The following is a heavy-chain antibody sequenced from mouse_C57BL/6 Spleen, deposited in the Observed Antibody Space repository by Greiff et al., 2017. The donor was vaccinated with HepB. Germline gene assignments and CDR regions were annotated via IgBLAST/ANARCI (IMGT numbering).Heavy chain of an antibody. CDR3: ARVDYYGSGYDWYFDV. CDR1: GYTFTDYY. D-gene: IGHD1-1*01. Sequence: VQLQQSGAELVRPGASVKLSCKASGYTFTDYYINWVKQRPGQGLEWIARLYPGSGNTYYNEKFKGKATLTAEKSSSTAYMQLSSLTSEDSAVYFCARVDYYGSGYDWYFDVWGTGTTVTVSS. J-gene: IGHJ1*03. CDR2: LYPGSGNT. V-gene: IGHV1-76*01.